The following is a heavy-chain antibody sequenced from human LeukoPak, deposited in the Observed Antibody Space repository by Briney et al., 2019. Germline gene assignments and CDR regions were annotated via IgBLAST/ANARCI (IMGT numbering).Heavy chain of an antibody. V-gene: IGHV4-59*01. CDR2: IHYSGST. J-gene: IGHJ3*01. CDR3: ARDLGVMVRAFDF. D-gene: IGHD5-18*01. Sequence: PSETLSLTCTVSGGSMSSYYWSWIRQPPGKRLEWIGYIHYSGSTSYNPSLKSRVTISVDTSKNQISLKLSSVTAADTAVYYCARDLGVMVRAFDFWGQGTMVTVSS. CDR1: GGSMSSYY.